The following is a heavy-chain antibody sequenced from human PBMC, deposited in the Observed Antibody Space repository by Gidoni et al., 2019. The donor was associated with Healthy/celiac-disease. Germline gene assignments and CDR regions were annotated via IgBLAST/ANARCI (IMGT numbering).Heavy chain of an antibody. CDR2: IYYSGST. J-gene: IGHJ5*02. Sequence: QVQLQESGPGLVKPSETLSLTCTVSGGSISSYYWSWIRQPPGKGLEWFGYIYYSGSTNYNPSLKSRVTISVDTSKNQFSLKLSSVTAADTAVYYCARPRGGDGDWVGWFDPWGQGTLVTVSS. V-gene: IGHV4-59*08. CDR1: GGSISSYY. D-gene: IGHD4-17*01. CDR3: ARPRGGDGDWVGWFDP.